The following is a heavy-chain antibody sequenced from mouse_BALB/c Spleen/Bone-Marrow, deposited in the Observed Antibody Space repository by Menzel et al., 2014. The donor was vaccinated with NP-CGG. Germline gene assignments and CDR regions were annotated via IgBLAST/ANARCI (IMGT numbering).Heavy chain of an antibody. Sequence: EVMLVESGGGLVQPGGSLKLSCAASGFDFSRYWMSWVRQAPGKGLEWIGEINPDSRTINYTPSLKDKFIISRDNAKNTLYLQMSKVRSEDTALYYCARPGYYGYQNVWGVGTTVTVSS. V-gene: IGHV4-1*02. D-gene: IGHD1-2*01. CDR2: INPDSRTI. CDR1: GFDFSRYW. J-gene: IGHJ1*01. CDR3: ARPGYYGYQNV.